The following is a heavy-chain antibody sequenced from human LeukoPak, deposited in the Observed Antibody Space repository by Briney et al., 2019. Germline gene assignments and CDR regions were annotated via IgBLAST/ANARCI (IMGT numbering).Heavy chain of an antibody. J-gene: IGHJ4*02. CDR1: GFTFSSYG. V-gene: IGHV3-30*02. CDR3: ASISIDTMIVGDKTHFDY. CDR2: IRYDGSNK. Sequence: GGSLRLSCVASGFTFSSYGMHWVRQAPGKGLEWVAFIRYDGSNKYYADSVKGRFTISRDNSKNTLYLQMNSLRAEDTAVYYCASISIDTMIVGDKTHFDYWGQGTLVTVSS. D-gene: IGHD1-26*01.